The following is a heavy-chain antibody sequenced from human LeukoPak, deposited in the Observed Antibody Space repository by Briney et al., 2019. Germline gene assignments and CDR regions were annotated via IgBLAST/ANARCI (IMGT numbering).Heavy chain of an antibody. CDR3: GRLQYYDSSGYGDY. J-gene: IGHJ4*02. CDR2: IDPGDSFV. V-gene: IGHV5-51*01. Sequence: GASLQISCQGSGYSITTYWIGWLRQMPEKGLEWMGIIDPGDSFVRYSPSFQGQVTISLDRSNNTTYLQRRSLKASDSAMYYCGRLQYYDSSGYGDYWGQGTLVTVSS. CDR1: GYSITTYW. D-gene: IGHD3-22*01.